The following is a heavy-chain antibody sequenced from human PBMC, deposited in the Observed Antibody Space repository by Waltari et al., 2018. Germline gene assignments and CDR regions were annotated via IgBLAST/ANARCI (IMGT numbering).Heavy chain of an antibody. J-gene: IGHJ3*02. CDR1: GFPFRSYS. CDR2: ISSSSSYI. Sequence: EVQLVESGGGLVKPGGSLRLSCAASGFPFRSYSMNWVRQAPGKGLEWVSSISSSSSYIYYADSVKGRFTISRDNAKNSLYLQMNSLRAEDTAVYYCARAGASDDYYAFDIWGQGTMVTVSS. CDR3: ARAGASDDYYAFDI. D-gene: IGHD4-17*01. V-gene: IGHV3-21*01.